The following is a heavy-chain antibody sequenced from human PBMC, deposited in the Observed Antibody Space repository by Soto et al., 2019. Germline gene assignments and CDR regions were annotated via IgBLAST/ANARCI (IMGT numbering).Heavy chain of an antibody. CDR3: AVLRAVFDY. CDR2: ISYDGSNK. D-gene: IGHD3-10*01. CDR1: GFTFSSYG. J-gene: IGHJ4*02. V-gene: IGHV3-30*03. Sequence: QVQLVESGGGVVQPGRSLRLSCAASGFTFSSYGMHWVRQAPGKGLEWVAVISYDGSNKYYADSVKGRFTISRDNSKNTLYLQMNSLRAEDTAVYYCAVLRAVFDYWGQGTLVTVSS.